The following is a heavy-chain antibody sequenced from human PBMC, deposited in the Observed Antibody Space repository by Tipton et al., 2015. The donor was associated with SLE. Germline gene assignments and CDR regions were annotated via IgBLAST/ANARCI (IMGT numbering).Heavy chain of an antibody. V-gene: IGHV4-59*11. CDR2: IYYSGST. CDR3: ARDHESSSPYDAFDV. Sequence: TLSLTCTVSGGSISSHYWSWIRQPPGKGLEWIGYIYYSGSTNYNPSLKSRVTISVDTSKNQFSLKLSSVTAADTAVYYCARDHESSSPYDAFDVWGQGTMVTVSS. D-gene: IGHD6-6*01. CDR1: GGSISSHY. J-gene: IGHJ3*01.